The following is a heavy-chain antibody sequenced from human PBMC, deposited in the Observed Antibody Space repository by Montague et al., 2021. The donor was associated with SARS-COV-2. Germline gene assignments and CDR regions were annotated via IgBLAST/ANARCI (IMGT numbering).Heavy chain of an antibody. CDR1: GGSMRDHY. J-gene: IGHJ5*02. CDR2: IYYSGGI. D-gene: IGHD3-10*01. CDR3: ARAVSVRRAVNWFDP. V-gene: IGHV4-59*11. Sequence: SETPSLTCTVSGGSMRDHYWAWIRQPPGKGLEWLAYIYYSGGINSNASLKSRVSMSVDTSKNQFSLKLTSVTAADTAVYYCARAVSVRRAVNWFDPWGQGTLVTVSS.